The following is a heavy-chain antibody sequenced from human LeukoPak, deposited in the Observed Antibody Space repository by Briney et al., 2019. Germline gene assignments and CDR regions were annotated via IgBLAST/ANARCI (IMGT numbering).Heavy chain of an antibody. CDR1: GYTFTSYD. Sequence: ASVKVSCKASGYTFTSYDINWARQATGQGLEWMGWMNPNSGNTGYAQKFQGRVTMTRNTSISTAYMELSSLRSEDTAVYYCARGPGNYYGSGSYYMDVWGKGTTVTVSS. J-gene: IGHJ6*04. CDR3: ARGPGNYYGSGSYYMDV. D-gene: IGHD3-10*01. CDR2: MNPNSGNT. V-gene: IGHV1-8*01.